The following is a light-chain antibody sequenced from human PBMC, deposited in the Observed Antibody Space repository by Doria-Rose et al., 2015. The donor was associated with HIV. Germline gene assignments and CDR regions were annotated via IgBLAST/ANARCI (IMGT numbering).Light chain of an antibody. V-gene: IGKV1-27*01. CDR2: AAS. J-gene: IGKJ4*01. CDR3: QKYNSAPLT. CDR1: QDINNF. Sequence: DIQVTQSPSSLSASVGDRVTITCQASQDINNFLAWYQQKPGKLPKLLIYAASTLHSGVPSRFSGSGSGTDFTLTISSLQPEDVATYYCQKYNSAPLTFGGGTRVEIK.